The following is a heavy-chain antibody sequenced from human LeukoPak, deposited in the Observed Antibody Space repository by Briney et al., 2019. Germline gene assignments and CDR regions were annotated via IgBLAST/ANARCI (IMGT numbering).Heavy chain of an antibody. CDR3: ARGEGSSWYRDYYYYYMDV. Sequence: SETLSLTCAVSGGSISSGGYSWRWIRQPPGKGLEWIGYIYYSGSTYYNPSLKSRVTISVDTSKNQFSLKLGSVTAADTAVYYCARGEGSSWYRDYYYYYMDVWGKGTTVTISS. D-gene: IGHD6-13*01. CDR1: GGSISSGGYS. J-gene: IGHJ6*03. V-gene: IGHV4-30-4*07. CDR2: IYYSGST.